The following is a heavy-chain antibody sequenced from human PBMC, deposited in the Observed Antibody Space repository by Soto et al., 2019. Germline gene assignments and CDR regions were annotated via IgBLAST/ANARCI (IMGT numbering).Heavy chain of an antibody. D-gene: IGHD3-10*01. V-gene: IGHV3-11*01. J-gene: IGHJ4*02. CDR2: ISGGGTTM. CDR3: AGDPYYYGSAF. Sequence: GGSLRLSCAASGFRFSDHYMTWIRQAPGKGLEWVSKISGGGTTMYYADSVKGRFTVSRDNAKNSLYLQMNSLRAEDTAVYYCAGDPYYYGSAFWGQGALVTV. CDR1: GFRFSDHY.